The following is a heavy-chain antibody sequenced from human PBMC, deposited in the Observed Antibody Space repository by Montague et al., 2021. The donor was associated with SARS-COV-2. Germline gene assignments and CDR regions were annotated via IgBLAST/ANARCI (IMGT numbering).Heavy chain of an antibody. CDR2: IYHSGST. D-gene: IGHD2-2*01. Sequence: SETRSLTCAVYGGSFSGYYWSWIRQPPGKGLEWIGEIYHSGSTNYNPSLKSRVTISVDTSKNQFSLRLSSVTAADTAVYYCARDRGVQHQLQMPFYFDYWGQGTLVTVSS. J-gene: IGHJ4*02. V-gene: IGHV4-34*01. CDR1: GGSFSGYY. CDR3: ARDRGVQHQLQMPFYFDY.